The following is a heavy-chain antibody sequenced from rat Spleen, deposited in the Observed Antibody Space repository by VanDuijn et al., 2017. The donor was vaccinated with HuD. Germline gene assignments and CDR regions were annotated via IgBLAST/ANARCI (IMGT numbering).Heavy chain of an antibody. Sequence: EVQLVESGGGLVQPGRSMKLSCVVSGFTFSNYYMAWVRQAPTKGLEWVASISYEGSSTYYGDSVKGRFTISRDNAKSTLYLQMNSLRSEDTATYYCARGYPGITYYFDYWGQGVMVTVSS. J-gene: IGHJ2*01. V-gene: IGHV5-22*01. CDR3: ARGYPGITYYFDY. CDR2: ISYEGSST. CDR1: GFTFSNYY. D-gene: IGHD1-4*01.